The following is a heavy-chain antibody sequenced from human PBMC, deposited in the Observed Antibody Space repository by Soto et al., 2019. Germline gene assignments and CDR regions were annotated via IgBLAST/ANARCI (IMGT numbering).Heavy chain of an antibody. CDR1: GGSISSGGYS. V-gene: IGHV4-30-2*01. J-gene: IGHJ5*02. D-gene: IGHD3-3*01. CDR2: IYHSGST. CDR3: ARGMYYDFWSGYYLNWFDP. Sequence: SETLSLTCAVSGGSISSGGYSWSWIRQPPGKGLEWIGYIYHSGSTYYNPSLKSRVTISVDRSKNQFSLKLSSVTAADTAVYYCARGMYYDFWSGYYLNWFDPWGQGTLVTVSS.